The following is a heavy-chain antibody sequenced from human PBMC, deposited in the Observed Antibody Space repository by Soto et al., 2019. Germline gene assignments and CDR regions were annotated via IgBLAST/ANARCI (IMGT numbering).Heavy chain of an antibody. CDR1: GYTFTSYG. CDR3: ARERSIAADYYYYGMDV. CDR2: ISAYNGNT. V-gene: IGHV1-18*01. J-gene: IGHJ6*02. Sequence: ASVKVSCKASGYTFTSYGISWVRQAPGQGLEWMGWISAYNGNTNYAQKLQGRVTMTTDTSTSTAYMELRSLRSDDTAVYYCARERSIAADYYYYGMDVCGQRTKVAVSS. D-gene: IGHD6-6*01.